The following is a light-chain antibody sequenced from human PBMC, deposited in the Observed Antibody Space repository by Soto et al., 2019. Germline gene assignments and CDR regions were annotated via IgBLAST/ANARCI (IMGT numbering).Light chain of an antibody. CDR2: GAS. Sequence: EIVLTQSPATLSLSPGERATLSCRASQSVSSYLAWYQQKPGQAPRLLIYGASNRATGIPARFSGSGSGTDFTLTISSLESEDFAVYYCQQRSNWPAITFGGGTKVEIK. CDR3: QQRSNWPAIT. CDR1: QSVSSY. J-gene: IGKJ4*01. V-gene: IGKV3-11*01.